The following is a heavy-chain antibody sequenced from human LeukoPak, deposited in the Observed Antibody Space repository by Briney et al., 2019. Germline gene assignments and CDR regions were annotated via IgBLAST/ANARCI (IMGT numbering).Heavy chain of an antibody. CDR2: IIPILGIA. Sequence: ASVKVSCKASGGTFSSYAISWVRQAPGQGLEWMGRIIPILGIANYAQKFQGRVTITADKSTSTAYMELSSLRSEDTAVYYCARGPLLKLRAFDIWGQGTMVTVSS. CDR1: GGTFSSYA. V-gene: IGHV1-69*04. J-gene: IGHJ3*02. CDR3: ARGPLLKLRAFDI.